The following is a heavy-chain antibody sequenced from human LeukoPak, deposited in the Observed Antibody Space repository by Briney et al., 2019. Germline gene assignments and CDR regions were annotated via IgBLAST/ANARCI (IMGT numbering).Heavy chain of an antibody. V-gene: IGHV4-59*08. CDR2: IYYSGST. Sequence: SETLSLTCTVSGGSISSYYWSWIRQPPGKGLEWIGYIYYSGSTYYNPSLKSRVTISVDTSKNQFSLKLSSVTAADTAVYYCARLGYSSGWYEDYFDYWGQGTLVTVSS. CDR3: ARLGYSSGWYEDYFDY. J-gene: IGHJ4*02. D-gene: IGHD6-19*01. CDR1: GGSISSYY.